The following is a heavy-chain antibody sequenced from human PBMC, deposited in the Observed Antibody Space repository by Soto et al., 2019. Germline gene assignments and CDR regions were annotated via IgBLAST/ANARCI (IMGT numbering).Heavy chain of an antibody. J-gene: IGHJ4*02. V-gene: IGHV3-23*01. CDR3: ATLLGFSFGGSWYSHVADY. Sequence: EVHLWESGGDLVQPGGSLRVSCVGSGYTFSSRAMSWVRQAPGKGLEWVSGIDGGGTTDYADSVKGRFTISRDNSQDTLYLQMNSLRAEDTAVYYCATLLGFSFGGSWYSHVADYWGQGTLVTVSS. CDR2: IDGGGTT. CDR1: GYTFSSRA. D-gene: IGHD5-18*01.